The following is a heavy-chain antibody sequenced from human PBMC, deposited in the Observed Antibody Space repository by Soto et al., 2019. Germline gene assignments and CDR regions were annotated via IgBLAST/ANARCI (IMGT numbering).Heavy chain of an antibody. CDR1: GGSISSGGYY. J-gene: IGHJ4*02. V-gene: IGHV4-31*03. CDR2: IYYSGST. CDR3: ARGLGEYSGYDFHY. Sequence: QVQLQESGPGLVKPSQTLSLTCTVSGGSISSGGYYWSWIRQHPGKGLEWIGYIYYSGSTYYNPSHESRFTRSVDTSKNQFSLKLSSVTAADTAVYYCARGLGEYSGYDFHYWGQGTLVTVSS. D-gene: IGHD5-12*01.